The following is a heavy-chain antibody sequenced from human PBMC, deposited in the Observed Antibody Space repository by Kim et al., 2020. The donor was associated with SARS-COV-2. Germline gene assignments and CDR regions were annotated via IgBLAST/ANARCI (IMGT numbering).Heavy chain of an antibody. J-gene: IGHJ6*02. Sequence: GGSLRLSCAASGFTFSSYEMNWVRQAPGKGLEWVSYISSSGSTIYYADSVKGRFTISRDNAKNSLYLQMNSLRAEDTAVYYCARGPRGSLLWFGELLYQDYYYGMDVWGQGTTVTVSS. CDR1: GFTFSSYE. CDR2: ISSSGSTI. CDR3: ARGPRGSLLWFGELLYQDYYYGMDV. V-gene: IGHV3-48*03. D-gene: IGHD3-10*01.